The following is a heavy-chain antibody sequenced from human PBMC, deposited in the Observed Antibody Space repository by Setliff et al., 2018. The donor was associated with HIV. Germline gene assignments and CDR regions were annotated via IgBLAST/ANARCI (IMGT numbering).Heavy chain of an antibody. D-gene: IGHD2-15*01. CDR2: ISYSGGS. Sequence: PSETLSLTCTVSGDSISSDAHYWSWIRQHPEKGLEWVGYISYSGGSYYNPSLKRRISISMDTSKNQFSLKLKSVTAADTAVYYCARLNVEMFVVMAATPGWFGPWGQGILVTVSS. J-gene: IGHJ5*02. V-gene: IGHV4-31*03. CDR3: ARLNVEMFVVMAATPGWFGP. CDR1: GDSISSDAHY.